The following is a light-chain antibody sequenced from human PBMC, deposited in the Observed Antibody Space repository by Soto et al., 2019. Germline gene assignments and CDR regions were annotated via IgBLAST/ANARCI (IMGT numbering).Light chain of an antibody. CDR1: QSVSTS. CDR3: QQRSNWPRT. V-gene: IGKV3-11*01. CDR2: DAS. Sequence: EIVLTQSPATLSLSPGEGATLSCRASQSVSTSLAWYQQKPGQAPRLLIYDASNRATGIPARFSGSGSGTDFTLTISSLEPEDFAVYYGQQRSNWPRTLGQGTKLEIK. J-gene: IGKJ2*01.